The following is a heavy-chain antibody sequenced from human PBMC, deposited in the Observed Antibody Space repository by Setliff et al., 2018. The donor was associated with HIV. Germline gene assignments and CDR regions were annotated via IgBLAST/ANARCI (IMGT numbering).Heavy chain of an antibody. J-gene: IGHJ3*01. V-gene: IGHV1-18*01. D-gene: IGHD6-19*01. CDR1: GYIFTSYG. CDR2: ISGNNGKT. Sequence: ASVKVSCKASGYIFTSYGISWVRRAPGQGLEWMGWISGNNGKTNYAQNFQGRVTVTTDTSTSKVYMELRTLRSDDTAVYYCARVPYRSAWFSGGHDAFDVWGQGTMVTVSS. CDR3: ARVPYRSAWFSGGHDAFDV.